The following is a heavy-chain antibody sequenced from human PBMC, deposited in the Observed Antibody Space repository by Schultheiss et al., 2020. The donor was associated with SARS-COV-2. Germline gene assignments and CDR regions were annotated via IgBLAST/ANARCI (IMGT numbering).Heavy chain of an antibody. CDR2: IYYSGST. CDR3: ARGAFGAFDY. Sequence: SETLSLTCTVSGGSISSGGYYWSWIRQPPGKGLEWIGSIYYSGSTYYNPSLKSRVTISVDTSKNQFSLKLSSVTAADTAVYYCARGAFGAFDYWGQGTLVTVSS. CDR1: GGSISSGGYY. J-gene: IGHJ4*02. D-gene: IGHD3-3*02. V-gene: IGHV4-39*07.